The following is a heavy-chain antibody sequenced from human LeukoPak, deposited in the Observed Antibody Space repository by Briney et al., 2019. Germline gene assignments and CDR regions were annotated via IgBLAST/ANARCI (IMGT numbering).Heavy chain of an antibody. CDR2: IKQDGSEK. CDR3: ARDQGYCSSTSCYEHYFDH. Sequence: PGGSLRLSCAASGFTFSSYWMSWVRQAPGKGLEWVANIKQDGSEKYYVDSVKGRFTISRDNAKNSLYLQMNSLRAEDTAVYYCARDQGYCSSTSCYEHYFDHWGQGTLVTVSS. CDR1: GFTFSSYW. D-gene: IGHD2-2*01. V-gene: IGHV3-7*03. J-gene: IGHJ4*02.